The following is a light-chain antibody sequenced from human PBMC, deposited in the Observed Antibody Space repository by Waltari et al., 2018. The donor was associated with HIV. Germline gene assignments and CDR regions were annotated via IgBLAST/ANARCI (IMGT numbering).Light chain of an antibody. CDR1: SSDVGAYKY. Sequence: QSALTQPRSVSGSPGQSVTISCTGTSSDVGAYKYVSWYKQHPGKAPKFMIYDVSKRPSGVPDRFSGSKSGNTASLTISGLQADDEADYYCSSYAGGNTVFGGGTKLTVL. CDR2: DVS. J-gene: IGLJ2*01. V-gene: IGLV2-11*01. CDR3: SSYAGGNTV.